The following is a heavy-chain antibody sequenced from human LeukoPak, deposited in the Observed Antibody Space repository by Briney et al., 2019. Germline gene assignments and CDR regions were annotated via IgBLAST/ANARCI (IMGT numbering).Heavy chain of an antibody. V-gene: IGHV4-34*01. Sequence: SETLSLTCAVYGGSFSGYYWSWIRQPPGKGLEWIGEINHSGSTNYNPSLKSRVTISVDTSKNQFSLKLSSETAADTAVYYCARAYHSSWYLNWFDPWGQGTLVTVSS. D-gene: IGHD6-13*01. J-gene: IGHJ5*02. CDR1: GGSFSGYY. CDR2: INHSGST. CDR3: ARAYHSSWYLNWFDP.